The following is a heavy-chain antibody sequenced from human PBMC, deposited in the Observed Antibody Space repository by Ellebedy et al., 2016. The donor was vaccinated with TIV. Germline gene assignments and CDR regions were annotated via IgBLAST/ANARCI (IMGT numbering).Heavy chain of an antibody. J-gene: IGHJ4*02. CDR1: GFTFSRHY. CDR2: IKDDGSET. V-gene: IGHV3-74*01. Sequence: PGGSLRLSCVASGFTFSRHYMHWVRQAPGKGLVWVSRIKDDGSETSYVDSVKGLFIISRDNAKNTLFLQMNSLRVEDTAMYYCARDGAVPGGKGDYWGQGTLVIVSS. D-gene: IGHD4-23*01. CDR3: ARDGAVPGGKGDY.